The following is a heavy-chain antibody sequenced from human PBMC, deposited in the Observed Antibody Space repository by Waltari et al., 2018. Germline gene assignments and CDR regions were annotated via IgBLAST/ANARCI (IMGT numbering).Heavy chain of an antibody. CDR2: INPNSGGT. D-gene: IGHD2-2*01. V-gene: IGHV1-2*06. CDR3: ARDRMVLAYCSSTSCYGGFDP. CDR1: GYTFTGYY. Sequence: QVQLVQSGAEVKKPGASVKVSCKASGYTFTGYYMHWVRQAPGQGLEWMGRINPNSGGTNYAQKFQGRVTMTRDTSISTAYMELSRLRSDDTAVYYCARDRMVLAYCSSTSCYGGFDPWGQGTLVTVSS. J-gene: IGHJ5*02.